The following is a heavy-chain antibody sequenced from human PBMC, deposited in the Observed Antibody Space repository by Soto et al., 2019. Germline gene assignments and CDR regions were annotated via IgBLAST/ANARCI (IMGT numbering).Heavy chain of an antibody. CDR1: GGSFSDYY. D-gene: IGHD4-4*01. V-gene: IGHV4-34*01. CDR2: INHSGST. CDR3: ARENTVTTGIDY. J-gene: IGHJ4*02. Sequence: KPSETLSLTCAVYGGSFSDYYWSWIRQPPGKGLEWIGEINHSGSTNYNPSLKSRVTISLDTSKNQFSLKLSSVTAADTAVYYCARENTVTTGIDYWGQGTLVTVSS.